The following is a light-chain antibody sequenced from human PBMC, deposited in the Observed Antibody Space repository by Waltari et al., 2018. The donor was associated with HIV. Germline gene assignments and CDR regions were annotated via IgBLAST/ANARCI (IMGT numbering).Light chain of an antibody. CDR3: AAWNDRLSGYV. CDR2: TNN. J-gene: IGLJ1*01. Sequence: QSVLTQPPSAPGTPGQRVTLSCSGSSSNIGRNYVYWYQQLPGTAPKLLIYTNNQRPSGVPDRFSGSKSGTSASLAISGLRSEDGADYYCAAWNDRLSGYVFGTGTKVTV. CDR1: SSNIGRNY. V-gene: IGLV1-47*01.